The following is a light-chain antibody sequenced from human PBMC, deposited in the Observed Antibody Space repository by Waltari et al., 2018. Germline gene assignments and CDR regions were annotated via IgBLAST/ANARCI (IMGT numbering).Light chain of an antibody. CDR2: DVI. Sequence: QSALAQPRSVSGSPGQSVIIFCTGSSSDIGPYDSVSWFQQHPGKVPKLIIYDVIKRPSGVPDRFSGSKSGNTASLTISGLQAEDEADYYCSSYAGTYSLIFGGGTKLTVL. V-gene: IGLV2-11*01. CDR1: SSDIGPYDS. CDR3: SSYAGTYSLI. J-gene: IGLJ2*01.